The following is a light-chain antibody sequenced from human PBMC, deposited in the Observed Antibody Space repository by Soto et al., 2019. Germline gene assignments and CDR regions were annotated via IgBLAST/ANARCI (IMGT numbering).Light chain of an antibody. V-gene: IGKV3-11*01. CDR2: DAS. CDR1: QSVSSY. J-gene: IGKJ1*01. CDR3: QQRSNWPWT. Sequence: EIVLTQSPATLSLSPGERATLSCRASQSVSSYLAWYQQKPGQAPRLLIYDASNRATGIPARFSGSGSGTDFTPTITSLEPEDFAVYSCQQRSNWPWTFGQGTKVDIK.